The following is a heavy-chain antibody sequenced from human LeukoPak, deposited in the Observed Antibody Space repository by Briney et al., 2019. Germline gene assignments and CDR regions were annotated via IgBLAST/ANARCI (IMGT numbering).Heavy chain of an antibody. D-gene: IGHD1-26*01. V-gene: IGHV3-11*03. CDR3: ASTSGTYYSFDY. J-gene: IGHJ4*02. Sequence: RSGGSLRLSCAASGFTFSDYYMSWVRQAPGQGLEWVSFITTSSGFPNYADSVKGRFTISRDNAKNSLYLQMNGLRADDTAVYFCASTSGTYYSFDYWGQGMLVTVSS. CDR1: GFTFSDYY. CDR2: ITTSSGFP.